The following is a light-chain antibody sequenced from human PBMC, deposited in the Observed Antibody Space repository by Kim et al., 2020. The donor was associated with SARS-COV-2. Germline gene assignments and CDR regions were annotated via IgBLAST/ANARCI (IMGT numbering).Light chain of an antibody. V-gene: IGLV3-1*01. CDR3: QAWDSSSAWV. Sequence: VSPGQTATLPCSGVRLGDKYACWYQRKAGQSPVLVIYRSYMRPSGIPERFSGSNSGNTATLTISGTQAMDEADYYCQAWDSSSAWVFGGGTQLTVL. J-gene: IGLJ3*02. CDR2: RSY. CDR1: RLGDKY.